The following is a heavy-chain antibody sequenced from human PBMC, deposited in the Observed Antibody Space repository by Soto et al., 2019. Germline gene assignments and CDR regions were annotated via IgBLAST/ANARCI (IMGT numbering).Heavy chain of an antibody. V-gene: IGHV4-39*01. CDR3: ARHSGIAAAGAFDI. J-gene: IGHJ3*02. CDR2: IYYSGST. Sequence: SETLSLTCTVSGGSISSSSYYWGWIRQPPGKGLEWIGSIYYSGSTYYNPSLKSRVTISVDTSKNQFSLKLSSVTAADTAVYYCARHSGIAAAGAFDIWGQGTMVTVSS. CDR1: GGSISSSSYY. D-gene: IGHD6-13*01.